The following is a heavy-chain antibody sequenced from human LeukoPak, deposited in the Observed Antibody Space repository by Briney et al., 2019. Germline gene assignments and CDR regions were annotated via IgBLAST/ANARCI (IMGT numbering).Heavy chain of an antibody. Sequence: SETLSLTCTVSGGSISRYYWSWIRQPPGKGLEWIGYMSYSGRTNYNPSLKSRVTISVDTSKNQFSLKLSSVTAADTAVYYCARGDIYGRFDYWGQGTLVTVSS. V-gene: IGHV4-59*01. J-gene: IGHJ4*02. CDR1: GGSISRYY. CDR2: MSYSGRT. CDR3: ARGDIYGRFDY. D-gene: IGHD1-26*01.